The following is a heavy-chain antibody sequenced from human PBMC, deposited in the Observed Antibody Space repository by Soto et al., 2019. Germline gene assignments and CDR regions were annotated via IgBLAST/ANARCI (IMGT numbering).Heavy chain of an antibody. CDR1: GYTFTSYA. D-gene: IGHD3-10*01. CDR3: ARVRRGYYYGSGSYAPFDP. CDR2: INAGNGNT. J-gene: IGHJ5*02. V-gene: IGHV1-3*01. Sequence: ASVKVSCKASGYTFTSYAMHWVRQAPGQRLERMGWINAGNGNTKYSQKFQGRVTITMDTSASTAYMELCSLRSEDTAVYYCARVRRGYYYGSGSYAPFDPWGQGTLVTVSS.